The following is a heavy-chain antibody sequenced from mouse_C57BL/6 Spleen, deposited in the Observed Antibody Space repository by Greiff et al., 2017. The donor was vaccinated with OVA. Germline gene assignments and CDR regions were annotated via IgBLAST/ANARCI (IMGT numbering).Heavy chain of an antibody. J-gene: IGHJ2*01. V-gene: IGHV1-15*01. CDR2: IDPETGGT. D-gene: IGHD1-1*01. Sequence: VQLQESGAELVRPGASVTLSCKASGYTFTDYEMHWVKQTPVHGLEWIGAIDPETGGTAYNQKFKGKAILTADKSSSTAYMELRSLTSEDSAVYYFTPITTVPSPNFDYWGQGTTLTVSS. CDR1: GYTFTDYE. CDR3: TPITTVPSPNFDY.